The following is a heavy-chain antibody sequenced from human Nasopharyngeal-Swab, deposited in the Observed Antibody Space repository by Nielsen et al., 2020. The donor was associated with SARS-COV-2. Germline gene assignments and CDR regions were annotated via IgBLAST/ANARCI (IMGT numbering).Heavy chain of an antibody. CDR2: ISYDGSNK. CDR3: AKDGVPGDDILTGYPAY. J-gene: IGHJ4*02. CDR1: GFTFSSYG. Sequence: GGSLRLSCTAPGFTFSSYGMHWVRQAPGKGLEWVAVISYDGSNKYYADSVKGRFTISRDNSKNTLYLQMNSLRAEDTAVYYCAKDGVPGDDILTGYPAYWGQGTLVTVSS. V-gene: IGHV3-30*18. D-gene: IGHD3-9*01.